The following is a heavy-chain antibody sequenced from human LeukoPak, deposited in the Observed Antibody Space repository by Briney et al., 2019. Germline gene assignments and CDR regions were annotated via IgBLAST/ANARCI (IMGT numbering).Heavy chain of an antibody. CDR3: ATVSSSSGWELDY. J-gene: IGHJ4*02. CDR1: GYTLTELS. V-gene: IGHV1-24*01. D-gene: IGHD6-19*01. CDR2: FDPEDGET. Sequence: ASVKVSCKVSGYTLTELSMHWVRQALGKGLEWMGGFDPEDGETIYAQKFQGRVTMTEDTSTDTAYMELSSLRSEDTAVYYCATVSSSSGWELDYWGQGTLVTVSS.